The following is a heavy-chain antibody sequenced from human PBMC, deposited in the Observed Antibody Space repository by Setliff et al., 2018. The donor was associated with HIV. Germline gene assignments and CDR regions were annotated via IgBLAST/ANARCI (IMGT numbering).Heavy chain of an antibody. V-gene: IGHV4-34*01. Sequence: SETLSLTCAVYGTSLNTYYWTWIRYTPGRGLQRIGQIDHSGSTNYNPSLKSRVTLSVDASKNQFSLKVKSVTAADTATYYCAKKGRYYYGSGVTADYFDDWGQGTPVTVSS. D-gene: IGHD3-10*01. CDR2: IDHSGST. J-gene: IGHJ4*02. CDR3: AKKGRYYYGSGVTADYFDD. CDR1: GTSLNTYY.